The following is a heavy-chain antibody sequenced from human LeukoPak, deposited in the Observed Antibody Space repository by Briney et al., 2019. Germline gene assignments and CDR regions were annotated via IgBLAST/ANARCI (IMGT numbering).Heavy chain of an antibody. CDR3: ARDLGSYFDY. D-gene: IGHD2-2*03. CDR1: GFTFSSYA. CDR2: ISGSGGST. J-gene: IGHJ4*02. V-gene: IGHV3-23*01. Sequence: GSLRLSCAASGFTFSSYAMSWVRQAPGKGLEWVSAISGSGGSTYYTDSVKGRFTISRDNSKNTLYLQMNSLRAEDTAIYYCARDLGSYFDYWGQGTLVTVSS.